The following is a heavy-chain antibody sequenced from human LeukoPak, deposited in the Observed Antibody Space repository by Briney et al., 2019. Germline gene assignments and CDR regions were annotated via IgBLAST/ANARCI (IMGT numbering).Heavy chain of an antibody. Sequence: PGGSLRLSCAASGFTVSSNYMSWVRQAPGKGLEWVSVIYSGGSTYYADSVKGRFTISRDNSKNTLYLQMNSLRAEDTAVYYCARGGSGWLSSWFDPWGQGTLVTVSS. CDR1: GFTVSSNY. D-gene: IGHD6-19*01. CDR2: IYSGGST. CDR3: ARGGSGWLSSWFDP. V-gene: IGHV3-53*01. J-gene: IGHJ5*02.